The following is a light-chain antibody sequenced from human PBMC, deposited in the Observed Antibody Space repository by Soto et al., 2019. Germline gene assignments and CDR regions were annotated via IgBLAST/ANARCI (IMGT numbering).Light chain of an antibody. V-gene: IGKV1-39*01. CDR3: QQTYTLPRT. CDR1: QTVSKY. Sequence: DIQMTQSPSTLSGSVGDRVTITCRASQTVSKYVNWYQQKPGKVPELLIYTASTLYSGVPSRFSGRGSGTEFTLTISSLQPEDFATYYCQQTYTLPRTFAQGTKVDIK. J-gene: IGKJ1*01. CDR2: TAS.